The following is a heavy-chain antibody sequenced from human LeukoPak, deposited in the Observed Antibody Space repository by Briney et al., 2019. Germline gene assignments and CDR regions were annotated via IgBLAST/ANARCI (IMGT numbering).Heavy chain of an antibody. Sequence: GGSLRLSCAASGFTFSNYNMNWVRQAPGKGLEWVSYISSSGSTIYYADSVKGRFTISRDNAKNSLYLQMNSLRAEDTAVYYCASRRTYYYDSSGLGAFDIWGQGTMVTVSS. CDR2: ISSSGSTI. CDR1: GFTFSNYN. J-gene: IGHJ3*02. CDR3: ASRRTYYYDSSGLGAFDI. D-gene: IGHD3-22*01. V-gene: IGHV3-48*04.